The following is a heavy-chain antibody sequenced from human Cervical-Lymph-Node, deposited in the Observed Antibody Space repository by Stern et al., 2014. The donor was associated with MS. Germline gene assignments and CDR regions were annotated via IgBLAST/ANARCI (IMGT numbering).Heavy chain of an antibody. CDR1: GFTFSSYG. J-gene: IGHJ3*02. D-gene: IGHD1-26*01. CDR2: IWDDGSNK. V-gene: IGHV3-33*01. CDR3: ARDRGWERDAFDI. Sequence: VQLVESGGGVVQPGRSLRLSCAASGFTFSSYGMHWVRQAPGKGLEWVAVIWDDGSNKYYADSVKGRFTISRDNSKNTLYLQMNSLRAEDTAVYYCARDRGWERDAFDIWGQGTMVTVSS.